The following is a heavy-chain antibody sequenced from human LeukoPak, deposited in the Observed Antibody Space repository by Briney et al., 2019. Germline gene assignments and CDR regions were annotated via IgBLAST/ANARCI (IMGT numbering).Heavy chain of an antibody. D-gene: IGHD6-19*01. CDR2: IYYSGST. CDR1: GGSISSYY. CDR3: ARDYRDSSGWYGRPKDWYFDL. Sequence: KTSETLSLTCTVSGGSISSYYWSWIRQPPGKGLEWIGYIYYSGSTNYNPSLKSRVTISVDTSKNQFSLKLSSVTAADTAVYYCARDYRDSSGWYGRPKDWYFDLWGRGTLVTVSS. V-gene: IGHV4-59*01. J-gene: IGHJ2*01.